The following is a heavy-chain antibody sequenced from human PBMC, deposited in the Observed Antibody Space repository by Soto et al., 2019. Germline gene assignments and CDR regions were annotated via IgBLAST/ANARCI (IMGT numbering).Heavy chain of an antibody. Sequence: GGSLRLSYAASGFTFCSYGMHWVLQAPGKGLEWVAVIWYDGSNKYYADSVKGRFTISRGNSKNTLYLQMNSLRAEDTAVYYCARVSYSSGLYYFDYRGQGTLVTVSS. CDR3: ARVSYSSGLYYFDY. CDR1: GFTFCSYG. CDR2: IWYDGSNK. J-gene: IGHJ4*02. V-gene: IGHV3-33*01. D-gene: IGHD6-19*01.